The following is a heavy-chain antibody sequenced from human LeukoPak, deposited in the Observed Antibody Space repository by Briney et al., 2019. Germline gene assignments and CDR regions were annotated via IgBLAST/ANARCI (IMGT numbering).Heavy chain of an antibody. CDR2: ISSDGIST. V-gene: IGHV3-74*01. Sequence: PGGSLRLSCAAPGFTFSSYWMHWVRQAPGKGLVWASRISSDGISTSYADSVKGRFTISRDNAKSTLYLQMNSLRAEDTAVYYCARHLPRSAMDVWGQGTTVTVSS. CDR3: ARHLPRSAMDV. D-gene: IGHD1-26*01. CDR1: GFTFSSYW. J-gene: IGHJ6*02.